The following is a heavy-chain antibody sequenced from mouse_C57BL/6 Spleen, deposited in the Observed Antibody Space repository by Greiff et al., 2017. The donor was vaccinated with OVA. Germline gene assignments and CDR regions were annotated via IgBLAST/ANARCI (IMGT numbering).Heavy chain of an antibody. CDR1: GYTFTDYN. Sequence: VQLKQSGPELVKPGASVKIPCKASGYTFTDYNMDWVKQSHGKSLEWIGDINPNNGGTNYNQKFKGKATLTVDKSSSTAYMELRSLTSEDTAVYYCARWDDGYYVWFAYWGQGTLVTVSA. V-gene: IGHV1-18*01. CDR3: ARWDDGYYVWFAY. J-gene: IGHJ3*01. CDR2: INPNNGGT. D-gene: IGHD2-3*01.